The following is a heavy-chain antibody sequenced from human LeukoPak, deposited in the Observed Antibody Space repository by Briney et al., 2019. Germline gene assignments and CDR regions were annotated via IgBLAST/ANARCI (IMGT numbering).Heavy chain of an antibody. Sequence: PSETLSLTCTVSGYSISSGYYWGWIRPPPGKGLEWIGIIYYSGSTYYNPSLKSRVTISVDTSKNQFSLKLSSVTAADTAVYYCARGGIQLWGEDAFDIWGQGTMVTVSS. CDR2: IYYSGST. CDR3: ARGGIQLWGEDAFDI. D-gene: IGHD5-18*01. J-gene: IGHJ3*02. V-gene: IGHV4-38-2*02. CDR1: GYSISSGYY.